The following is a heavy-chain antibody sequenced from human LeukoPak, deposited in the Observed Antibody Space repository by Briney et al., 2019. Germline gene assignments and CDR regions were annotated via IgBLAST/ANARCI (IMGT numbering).Heavy chain of an antibody. D-gene: IGHD3-3*01. V-gene: IGHV4-39*07. J-gene: IGHJ6*04. CDR3: ARVGRYDFWSGPFPRDV. Sequence: SETLSLTCTVSGGSISSSSYYWGWIRQPPGKGLEWIGSIYYSGSTYYNPSLKSRVTISVKTSKNQFSLKLSSVTAADTAVYYCARVGRYDFWSGPFPRDVWGKGTTVTVSS. CDR2: IYYSGST. CDR1: GGSISSSSYY.